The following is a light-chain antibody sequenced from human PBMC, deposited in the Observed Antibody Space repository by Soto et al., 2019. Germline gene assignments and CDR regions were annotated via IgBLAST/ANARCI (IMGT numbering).Light chain of an antibody. CDR2: RNT. CDR1: SSKIGAGYD. J-gene: IGLJ1*01. CDR3: QSYDSSLNAYV. V-gene: IGLV1-40*01. Sequence: QSVLTQPPSVSGAPGQRVTISCTGSSSKIGAGYDVHWYQHRPGKAPKLLIYRNTNRPSGVPDRLSGSKSGTSASLAITGLQTEDEADYYCQSYDSSLNAYVFGTGTQLTVL.